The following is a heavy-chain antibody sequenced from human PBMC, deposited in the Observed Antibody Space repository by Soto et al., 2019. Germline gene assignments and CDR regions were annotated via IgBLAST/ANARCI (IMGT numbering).Heavy chain of an antibody. Sequence: GASVKVSCKASGFTFTSSAVQWVRQARGQRLEWKGWIVVGSGNTNYAQKFQERVTITRDMSTSTAYMELSSLRSEDTALYYCAADIQYYDFWSGYFALWGQGTLVTVSS. J-gene: IGHJ4*02. CDR1: GFTFTSSA. V-gene: IGHV1-58*01. D-gene: IGHD3-3*01. CDR2: IVVGSGNT. CDR3: AADIQYYDFWSGYFAL.